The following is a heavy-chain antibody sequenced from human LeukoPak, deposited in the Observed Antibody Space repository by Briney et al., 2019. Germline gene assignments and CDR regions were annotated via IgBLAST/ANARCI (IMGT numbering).Heavy chain of an antibody. V-gene: IGHV4-34*01. D-gene: IGHD2-2*01. CDR2: INHSGST. CDR3: ARGRGVPAARFDY. Sequence: SETLSLTCAVYGGSFSGNYWSWIRQPPGKGLEWIGEINHSGSTNYNPSLKSRVTISVDTSKNQFSLKLSSVTAADTAVYYCARGRGVPAARFDYWGQGTLVTVSS. J-gene: IGHJ4*02. CDR1: GGSFSGNY.